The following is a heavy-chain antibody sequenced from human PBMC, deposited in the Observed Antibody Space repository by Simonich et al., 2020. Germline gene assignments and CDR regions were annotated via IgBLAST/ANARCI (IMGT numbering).Heavy chain of an antibody. V-gene: IGHV3-7*01. CDR3: ARDGLGTAYYYYMDV. CDR2: IKQDGSEK. Sequence: EVQLVESGGGLVQPGGSLRLSCAASGFTFSSYWMSWVRQAPGKGLGWGANIKQDGSEKYYEDSVKGRFTISRDNAKNSLYLQMNSLRAEDTAVYYCARDGLGTAYYYYMDVWGKGTTVTVSS. D-gene: IGHD7-27*01. CDR1: GFTFSSYW. J-gene: IGHJ6*03.